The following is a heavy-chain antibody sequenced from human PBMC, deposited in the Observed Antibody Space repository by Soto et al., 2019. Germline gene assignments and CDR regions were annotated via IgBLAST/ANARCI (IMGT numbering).Heavy chain of an antibody. J-gene: IGHJ4*02. Sequence: GSSVKVSCKASGYMFTGNYMHWVRQAPGQGLEYMGWINPNSGATNYAQKFQGRVTMTWDTSISTAYVELSRLRSDDTAVYYCAPHYPDSSGSFDHWGQGTPVAVPP. CDR3: APHYPDSSGSFDH. CDR2: INPNSGAT. V-gene: IGHV1-2*02. D-gene: IGHD3-22*01. CDR1: GYMFTGNY.